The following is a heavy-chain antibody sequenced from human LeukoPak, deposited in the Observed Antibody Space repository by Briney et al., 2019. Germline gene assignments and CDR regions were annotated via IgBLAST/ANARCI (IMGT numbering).Heavy chain of an antibody. D-gene: IGHD6-19*01. Sequence: GGSLRLSCAASGFTFSNYGMYWVRQAPGKGLEWVAFIRFDESRTFYGDSVKGRFIISRDNSENTLFLHMHSLRPEDTAVYYCAKALVLTVAGTYYVDHWGQGTLVTVSS. CDR1: GFTFSNYG. CDR3: AKALVLTVAGTYYVDH. J-gene: IGHJ4*02. V-gene: IGHV3-30*02. CDR2: IRFDESRT.